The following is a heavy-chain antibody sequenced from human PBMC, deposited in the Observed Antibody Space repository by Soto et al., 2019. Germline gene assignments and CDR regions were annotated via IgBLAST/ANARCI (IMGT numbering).Heavy chain of an antibody. D-gene: IGHD1-20*01. V-gene: IGHV1-3*01. J-gene: IGHJ4*02. Sequence: QVQLVQSGAEVKKPGASVKVSCKASGYTFTASVMHWARQAPGQRLEWMGWINPDNGDTKYSQKFQDRVTITGDTSASTAYMELSSLRSEDTAVYYCARAANNPYNWNYFGFWGQGTLVTVSS. CDR2: INPDNGDT. CDR1: GYTFTASV. CDR3: ARAANNPYNWNYFGF.